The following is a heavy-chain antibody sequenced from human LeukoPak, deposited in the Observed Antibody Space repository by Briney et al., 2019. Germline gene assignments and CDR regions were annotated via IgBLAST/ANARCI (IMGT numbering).Heavy chain of an antibody. D-gene: IGHD2-2*01. V-gene: IGHV4-34*01. CDR2: INHSGST. Sequence: SETLSLTCAVYGGSFSGYYWSWIRQPPGKGLEWIGEINHSGSTNYNPSLKSRVTISVDTSKNQFSLKLSSVTAADTAVYYCASWSTNTKGWFDPWGQGTLVTVS. CDR3: ASWSTNTKGWFDP. CDR1: GGSFSGYY. J-gene: IGHJ5*02.